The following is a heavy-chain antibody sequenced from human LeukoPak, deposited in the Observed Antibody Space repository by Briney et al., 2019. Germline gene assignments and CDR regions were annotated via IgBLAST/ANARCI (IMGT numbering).Heavy chain of an antibody. D-gene: IGHD4-17*01. CDR2: ISKSGSTI. Sequence: GSLRLSCAASGFTFSDYYMGLVPQGSGDGLEGVSYISKSGSTIYYADSVKGRFTISRDNAKNSLYLQMNSLRAEDTAVYYCARDQYGDYEDYWGQGTLVTVSS. J-gene: IGHJ4*02. V-gene: IGHV3-11*04. CDR1: GFTFSDYY. CDR3: ARDQYGDYEDY.